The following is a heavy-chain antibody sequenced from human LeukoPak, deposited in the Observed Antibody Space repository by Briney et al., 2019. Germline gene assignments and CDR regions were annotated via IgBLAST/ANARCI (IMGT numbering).Heavy chain of an antibody. D-gene: IGHD3-9*01. CDR1: GYTFTSYG. Sequence: GASVKVSCKASGYTFTSYGFNWVRQAPGQGLEWMGWIIAYNGNTNYAQKPQGRVTMTTDTSTSTAYMELRSLRSDDTAVYYCARAGYDLLTLAPDPANDYWGQGTLVTVSS. V-gene: IGHV1-18*01. J-gene: IGHJ4*02. CDR3: ARAGYDLLTLAPDPANDY. CDR2: IIAYNGNT.